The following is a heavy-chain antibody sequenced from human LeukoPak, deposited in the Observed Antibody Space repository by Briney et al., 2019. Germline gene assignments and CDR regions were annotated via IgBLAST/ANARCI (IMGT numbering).Heavy chain of an antibody. CDR1: GFTFSSYE. J-gene: IGHJ4*02. CDR2: ISGSSSNV. D-gene: IGHD5-18*01. Sequence: GGSLRLSCAASGFTFSSYEMNWVRQAPGKGLEWISAISGSSSNVYYAASVRGRFTISRDNAENSLYLQLNTMRAVDTAVYYCARGFRDTAMFLDYWGQGTLVTVSS. V-gene: IGHV3-48*03. CDR3: ARGFRDTAMFLDY.